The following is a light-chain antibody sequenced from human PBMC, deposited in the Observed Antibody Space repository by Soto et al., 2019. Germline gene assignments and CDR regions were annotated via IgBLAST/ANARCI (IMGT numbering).Light chain of an antibody. Sequence: QSALTQPASVSGSPGQSITISCTGTSSDVGGYNYVSWYQHHPGNAPKLMIYEVSNRPSGVSSRFSGSKSGNTASLTISGLQAEDESDYYCGSYTTSHVVFGGGTQLTVL. V-gene: IGLV2-14*01. CDR3: GSYTTSHVV. CDR2: EVS. CDR1: SSDVGGYNY. J-gene: IGLJ2*01.